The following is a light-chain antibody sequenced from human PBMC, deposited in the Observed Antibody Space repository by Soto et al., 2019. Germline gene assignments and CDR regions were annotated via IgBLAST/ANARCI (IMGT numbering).Light chain of an antibody. V-gene: IGLV2-14*01. CDR2: EVS. J-gene: IGLJ3*02. CDR1: SSDVGGYNY. CDR3: SSYTSSSTLV. Sequence: QPVLTQPASVSGSPGQSITISCTGTSSDVGGYNYVSWYQQHPGKAPKLMIYEVSNRPSGVSNRFSGSKSGNTASLTISGLQAEDEADYSCSSYTSSSTLVFGGGTKLTVL.